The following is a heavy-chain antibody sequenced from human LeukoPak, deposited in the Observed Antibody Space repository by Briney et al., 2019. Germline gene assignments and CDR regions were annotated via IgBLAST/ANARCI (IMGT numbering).Heavy chain of an antibody. CDR1: GFTFSNYA. D-gene: IGHD2/OR15-2a*01. V-gene: IGHV3-7*03. Sequence: GGSLRLSCSASGFTFSNYAVEWVRQAPGKGLEGVANIKPDESEKYYVDSVKVRFTISRDNAKNSVYLQMTSLRVEDTAVYYCTRWNMLDIWGQGTMVTVSS. CDR2: IKPDESEK. J-gene: IGHJ3*02. CDR3: TRWNMLDI.